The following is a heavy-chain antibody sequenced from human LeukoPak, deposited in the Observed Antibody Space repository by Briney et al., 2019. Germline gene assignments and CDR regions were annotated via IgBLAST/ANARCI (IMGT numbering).Heavy chain of an antibody. CDR2: IFYSGST. Sequence: SETLSLTCTVSGGSISTSNYYWGWIRQPPGKGLEWIGNIFYSGSTYYSPSLRSRVTISLDTSRNQFSLKLSSVTAADTAVYYCARDSGYSGYYFDYWGQGTLVTVSS. CDR3: ARDSGYSGYYFDY. D-gene: IGHD5-12*01. J-gene: IGHJ4*02. CDR1: GGSISTSNYY. V-gene: IGHV4-39*07.